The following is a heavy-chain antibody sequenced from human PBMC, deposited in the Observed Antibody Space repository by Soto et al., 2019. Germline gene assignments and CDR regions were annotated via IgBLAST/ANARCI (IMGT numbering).Heavy chain of an antibody. J-gene: IGHJ4*02. CDR2: IYYSGST. D-gene: IGHD2-8*01. V-gene: IGHV4-39*01. CDR1: DGSITSASYY. Sequence: QVQLQESGPGLVKPSETLSLTCTVSDGSITSASYYWGWIRQSPGKGLQWIGSIYYSGSTYYNPSLHSRFPISIDPPKNQFSLNLSSVTAADTAIYYCVRLGYCPYGICNFDYWAQGTVVTVSS. CDR3: VRLGYCPYGICNFDY.